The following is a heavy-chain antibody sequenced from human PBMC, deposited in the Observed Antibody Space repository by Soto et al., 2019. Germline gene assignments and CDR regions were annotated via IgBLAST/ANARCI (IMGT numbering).Heavy chain of an antibody. D-gene: IGHD5-18*01. CDR2: IDHSGST. Sequence: SETLSLTCTVSGGSISSGGYYWSWIRQPPGKGLEWIGEIDHSGSTNYNPSLKSRVTISVGTSKNQFSLKLSSVTAADTAVYYCARIGCTAMVYYYYYGMDVWGQGTTVTVSS. CDR3: ARIGCTAMVYYYYYGMDV. CDR1: GGSISSGGYY. J-gene: IGHJ6*02. V-gene: IGHV4-39*07.